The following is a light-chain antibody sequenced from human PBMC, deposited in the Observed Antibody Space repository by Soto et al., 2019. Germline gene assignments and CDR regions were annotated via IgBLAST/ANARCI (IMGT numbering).Light chain of an antibody. V-gene: IGKV3-20*01. CDR2: GAS. CDR3: QQYGGSPRT. CDR1: QSINSF. J-gene: IGKJ1*01. Sequence: EIVMTQSPATLSVSPGEGATLSCRASQSINSFLAWYQQRRGQAPRLLIHGASNRATGIPDRFSGSGSGPDFTLTISRLEPEDFAVYYCQQYGGSPRTFGQGTKVDIK.